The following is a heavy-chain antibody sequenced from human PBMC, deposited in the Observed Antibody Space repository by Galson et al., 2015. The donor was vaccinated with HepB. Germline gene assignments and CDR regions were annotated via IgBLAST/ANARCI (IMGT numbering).Heavy chain of an antibody. J-gene: IGHJ4*02. V-gene: IGHV4-39*01. CDR1: GGSISSSSYY. D-gene: IGHD3-10*01. CDR3: ARLGLLWFDFDY. CDR2: IYYSGST. Sequence: TLSLTCTVSGGSISSSSYYWGWIRQPPGKGLEWVGSIYYSGSTYYNPSLKSRVTISVDTSKNQFSLKLSSVTAADTAVYYCARLGLLWFDFDYWGQGTLVTVSS.